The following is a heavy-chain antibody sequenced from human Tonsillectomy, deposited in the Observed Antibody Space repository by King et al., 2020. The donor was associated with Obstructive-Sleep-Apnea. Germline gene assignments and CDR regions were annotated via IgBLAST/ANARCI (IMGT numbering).Heavy chain of an antibody. V-gene: IGHV4-39*07. D-gene: IGHD3-10*01. CDR2: IYYSGST. Sequence: QLQESGPGLVKASETLSLTCTVSGDSISSSSYYWGWIRQPPGKGLEWIATIYYSGSTYYNPSLKSRATTSVDMSKNQFSLKLSSVTAADTAVYYCARDRVRVGGAFDYWGQGTLVTVSS. CDR1: GDSISSSSYY. J-gene: IGHJ4*02. CDR3: ARDRVRVGGAFDY.